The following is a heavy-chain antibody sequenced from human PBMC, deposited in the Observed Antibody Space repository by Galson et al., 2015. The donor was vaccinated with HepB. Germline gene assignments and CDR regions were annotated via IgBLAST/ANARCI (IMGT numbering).Heavy chain of an antibody. CDR3: AREQHAGSWLYYYYGMDV. CDR1: GYTITNFY. Sequence: SVKVSCKASGYTITNFYIHWVRQAPGHGLEWMGIINPTGGGTDYAQNFQGRVTMTRDTSTSTVYMELSSLRSEDTAVYYCAREQHAGSWLYYYYGMDVWGQGTTVTVSS. CDR2: INPTGGGT. J-gene: IGHJ6*02. V-gene: IGHV1-46*01. D-gene: IGHD2-15*01.